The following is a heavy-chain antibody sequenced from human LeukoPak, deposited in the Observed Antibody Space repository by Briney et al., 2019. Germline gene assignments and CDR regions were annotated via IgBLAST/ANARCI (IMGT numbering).Heavy chain of an antibody. CDR1: GGSVSSYY. D-gene: IGHD6-13*01. Sequence: SETLSLTCTVSGGSVSSYYWSWIRQTPGKGLEWIGYIYYSGSTNYNPSLKSRVTISVDTSKNQFSLKLSSVTAADTAVYYCARSAPPGSRPYYYYGMDVWGQGTTVTVSS. CDR3: ARSAPPGSRPYYYYGMDV. J-gene: IGHJ6*02. CDR2: IYYSGST. V-gene: IGHV4-59*08.